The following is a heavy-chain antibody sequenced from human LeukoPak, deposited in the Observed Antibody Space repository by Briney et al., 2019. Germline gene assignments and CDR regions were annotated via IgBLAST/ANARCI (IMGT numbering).Heavy chain of an antibody. Sequence: SETLSLTCAVYGGSFSGYYWSWIRQPPGMGLEWIGEINHSGSTNYNPSLKSRVTISVDTPKNQFSLKLSSVTAADTAVYYCAANQYDILTGYYFDYWGQGTPVTVSS. CDR2: INHSGST. D-gene: IGHD3-9*01. CDR1: GGSFSGYY. CDR3: AANQYDILTGYYFDY. V-gene: IGHV4-34*01. J-gene: IGHJ4*02.